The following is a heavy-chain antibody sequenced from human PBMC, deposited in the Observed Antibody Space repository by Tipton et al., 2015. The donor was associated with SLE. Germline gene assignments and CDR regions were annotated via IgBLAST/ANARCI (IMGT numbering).Heavy chain of an antibody. CDR3: AAHAAGRGGSGY. D-gene: IGHD2-15*01. CDR2: FDPNGST. V-gene: IGHV4-61*02. J-gene: IGHJ4*02. Sequence: TLFLTCSVSGASISSGSYYWSWIRQPAGKGLEWIGRFDPNGSTRYNPSFQSRVTMSMDTSKKQFSLVLSSVTAADTAVYYCAAHAAGRGGSGYWGQGTLVTVSS. CDR1: GASISSGSYY.